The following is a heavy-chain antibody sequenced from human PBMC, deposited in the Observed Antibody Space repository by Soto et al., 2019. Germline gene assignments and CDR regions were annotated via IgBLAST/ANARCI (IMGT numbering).Heavy chain of an antibody. V-gene: IGHV4-59*01. CDR2: IYYSGST. Sequence: PSETLSLTCTVSGGSIRSYYWSWIRQPPGKGLEWIWYIYYSGSTNYNPSLKSRVTISVDTSKNQFSLKLSSVTAADTAVYYCARVLTNYYYDSSGYGWLADGMDGWGQGTTVTVSS. D-gene: IGHD3-22*01. J-gene: IGHJ6*02. CDR1: GGSIRSYY. CDR3: ARVLTNYYYDSSGYGWLADGMDG.